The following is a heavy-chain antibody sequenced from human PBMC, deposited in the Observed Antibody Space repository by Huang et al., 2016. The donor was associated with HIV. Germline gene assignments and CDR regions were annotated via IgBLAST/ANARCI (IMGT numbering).Heavy chain of an antibody. V-gene: IGHV3-74*01. J-gene: IGHJ4*02. Sequence: EVQLVESGGGLVQPGGSLRLSCAASGFSISSYWRHWVRQAPGKGLVWVSRMNSDGGSTSYADSVKGRFTISRDNAKNTLYLQMNSLRAEDTAVYYCARDPRIQSWLNFFDYWGQGTLVSVSS. D-gene: IGHD3-22*01. CDR1: GFSISSYW. CDR3: ARDPRIQSWLNFFDY. CDR2: MNSDGGST.